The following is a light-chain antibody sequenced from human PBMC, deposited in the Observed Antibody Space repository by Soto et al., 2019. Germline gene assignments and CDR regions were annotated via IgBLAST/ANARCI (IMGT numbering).Light chain of an antibody. Sequence: QSVLTQPASVSGSPGQSITISCTGTSSDVGAYNYVSWYQHHPGKAPKLIIYAVVTRPSGISNRFAGSKAGNTASLAISGLQAEDEADYYCSSYTDSNTVLFGGGTKLAVL. CDR1: SSDVGAYNY. J-gene: IGLJ2*01. CDR3: SSYTDSNTVL. CDR2: AVV. V-gene: IGLV2-14*01.